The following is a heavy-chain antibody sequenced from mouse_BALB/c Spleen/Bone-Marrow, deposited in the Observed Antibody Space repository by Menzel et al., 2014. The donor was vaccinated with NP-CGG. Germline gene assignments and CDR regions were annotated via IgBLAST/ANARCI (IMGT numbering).Heavy chain of an antibody. CDR1: GYSFTGYN. CDR2: IDPSYGGI. Sequence: EVQLQQSGPELEKPGVSVKISCKASGYSFTGYNMNWVKQNNGKSLEWIGNIDPSYGGISYNQKFKGKATLTVDKSSNTAYMQLKSLTSEDSAVYYCAISIEYRPLDYWGQGTLVTVSA. J-gene: IGHJ3*01. D-gene: IGHD2-14*01. CDR3: AISIEYRPLDY. V-gene: IGHV1-39*01.